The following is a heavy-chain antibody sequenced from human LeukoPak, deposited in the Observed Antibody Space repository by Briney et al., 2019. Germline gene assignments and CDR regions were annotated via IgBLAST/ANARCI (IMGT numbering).Heavy chain of an antibody. CDR1: VNTFTGYY. CDR2: VKAHSGTT. D-gene: IGHD5-24*01. V-gene: IGHV1-2*02. Sequence: GASVKVSCKASVNTFTGYYMHWVRQAPGQGLEWMGCVKAHSGTTNYAQNLQGRVTMTMDTSISTAFMELSSLRSDDTAVYYCAGEATLKRGWFDSWGQGTLVTVSS. CDR3: AGEATLKRGWFDS. J-gene: IGHJ5*01.